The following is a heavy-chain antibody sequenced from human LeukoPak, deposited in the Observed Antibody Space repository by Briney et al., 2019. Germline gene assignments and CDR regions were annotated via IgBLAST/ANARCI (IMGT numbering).Heavy chain of an antibody. Sequence: PSETLSLTCTVSGGSISDYFWTWIRQPAGKGLEWIGRIYPSGSTNYNPSLGSRVTIFVDKSKNQFSLKLNSVTAADTAVSYCAREAYCGSASCYVTDWGQGTLVTVSS. J-gene: IGHJ4*02. CDR2: IYPSGST. CDR3: AREAYCGSASCYVTD. CDR1: GGSISDYF. V-gene: IGHV4-4*07. D-gene: IGHD2-2*01.